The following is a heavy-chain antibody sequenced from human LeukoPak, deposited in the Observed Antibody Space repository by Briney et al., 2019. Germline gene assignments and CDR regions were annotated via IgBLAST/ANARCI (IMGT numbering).Heavy chain of an antibody. D-gene: IGHD3-3*01. J-gene: IGHJ5*02. V-gene: IGHV1-24*01. CDR2: FDPEYGET. CDR1: GYTLKELS. CDR3: APLDFWVPST. Sequence: ASVKVSCKVSGYTLKELSIHWVRQAAGKGLEWMGGFDPEYGETVYAQKFQGRVTMAEDTSTDTAYMELSSLRSEDTAVYYCAPLDFWVPSTWGQGTLVTVSS.